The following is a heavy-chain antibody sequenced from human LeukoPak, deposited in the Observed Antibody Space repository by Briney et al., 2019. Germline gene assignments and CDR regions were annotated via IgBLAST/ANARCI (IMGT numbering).Heavy chain of an antibody. V-gene: IGHV4-34*01. CDR3: ARHGVVVDY. CDR1: GFTFSDYY. Sequence: GSLRLSCSASGFTFSDYYMSWIRQPPGKGLEWIGEINHSGSTNYNPSLKSRVTISVDTSKNQFSLMLSSVTAADTAMYYCARHGVVVDYWGQGTLVTVSS. J-gene: IGHJ4*02. CDR2: INHSGST.